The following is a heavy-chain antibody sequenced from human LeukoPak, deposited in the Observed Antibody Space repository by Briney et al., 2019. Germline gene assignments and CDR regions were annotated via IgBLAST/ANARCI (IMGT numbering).Heavy chain of an antibody. D-gene: IGHD2-2*01. CDR3: ARQDVVVPAAILTIFGVEAWFDP. V-gene: IGHV1-8*01. Sequence: ASVKVSCKASGYTFTSYDINWVRQATGQGLEWMGWMNPNSGNTGYAQKFQGRVTMTRNTSISTAYMELSSLRSEDTAVYYCARQDVVVPAAILTIFGVEAWFDPWGQGTLVTVSS. J-gene: IGHJ5*02. CDR1: GYTFTSYD. CDR2: MNPNSGNT.